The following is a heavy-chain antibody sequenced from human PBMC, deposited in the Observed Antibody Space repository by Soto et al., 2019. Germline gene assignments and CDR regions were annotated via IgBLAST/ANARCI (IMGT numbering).Heavy chain of an antibody. CDR2: IWYDGSNK. V-gene: IGHV3-33*01. J-gene: IGHJ6*02. Sequence: QVQLVESGGGVVQPGRSLRLSCAASGFTFSSYGMHWVRQAPGKGLEWVAVIWYDGSNKYYADSVKGRFTISRDNSKNPLYLQMNSLRAEDTAVYYCARDVVGYGMDVWGQGTTVTVSS. D-gene: IGHD2-21*01. CDR1: GFTFSSYG. CDR3: ARDVVGYGMDV.